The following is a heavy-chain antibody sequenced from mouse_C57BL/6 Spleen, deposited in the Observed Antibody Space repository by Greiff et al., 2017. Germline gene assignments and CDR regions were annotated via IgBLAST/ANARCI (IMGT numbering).Heavy chain of an antibody. V-gene: IGHV14-1*01. J-gene: IGHJ3*01. D-gene: IGHD2-2*01. CDR3: TTIYYGYEGWFAY. Sequence: EVKLMESGAELVRPGASVKLSCTASGFNIKDYYMHWVKQRPEQGLEWIGRIDPEDGDTEYAPKFQGKATMTADTSSNTAYLQLSSLTSEDTAVYYCTTIYYGYEGWFAYWGQGTLVTVSA. CDR2: IDPEDGDT. CDR1: GFNIKDYY.